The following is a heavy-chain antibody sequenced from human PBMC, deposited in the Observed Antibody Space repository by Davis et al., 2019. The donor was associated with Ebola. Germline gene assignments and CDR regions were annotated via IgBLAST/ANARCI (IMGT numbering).Heavy chain of an antibody. D-gene: IGHD6-13*01. CDR1: GFNFSDYG. J-gene: IGHJ6*02. CDR2: TSFGGSNK. Sequence: GESLKISCAASGFNFSDYGLHWVRQAPGKGLEGVAVTSFGGSNKFYADYVRGRFTISVDSSKNTVYLQMNSLVAEDTAVYHCARDGIAIFYYYGMDVWGQGTTVTVSS. CDR3: ARDGIAIFYYYGMDV. V-gene: IGHV3-30*04.